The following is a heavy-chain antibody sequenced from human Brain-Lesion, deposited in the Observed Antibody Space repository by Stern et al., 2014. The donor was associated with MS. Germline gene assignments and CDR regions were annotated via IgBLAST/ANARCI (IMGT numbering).Heavy chain of an antibody. V-gene: IGHV1-2*04. D-gene: IGHD3-22*01. CDR2: INTKSGGT. Sequence: QVQLGQSGAEVKKPGASVKVSCKASGYTFTGHYMHWVRQAPGQGLEWMGWINTKSGGTNYAQKFQGWVTMTRDTSINTAYMELSRLRSDDTAVYYCATYYYDSTGYNDFWGQGTLVTVSS. CDR3: ATYYYDSTGYNDF. J-gene: IGHJ4*02. CDR1: GYTFTGHY.